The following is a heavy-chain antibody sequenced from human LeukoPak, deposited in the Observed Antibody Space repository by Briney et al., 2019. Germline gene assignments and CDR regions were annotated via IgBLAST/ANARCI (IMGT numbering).Heavy chain of an antibody. J-gene: IGHJ4*02. CDR1: GGSFSGYY. CDR3: ARGWVVGATIDY. Sequence: SETLSPTCAVYGGSFSGYYWSCIRQPPGKGLEWIGEINHSGSTKYNPSLKSRVTISVDTSKNQFSLKLSSVTAADTAVYYCARGWVVGATIDYWGQGTMVTVSS. V-gene: IGHV4-34*01. CDR2: INHSGST. D-gene: IGHD1-26*01.